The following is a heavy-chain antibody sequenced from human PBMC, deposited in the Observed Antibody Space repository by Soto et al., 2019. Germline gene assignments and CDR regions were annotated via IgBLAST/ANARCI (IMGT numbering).Heavy chain of an antibody. CDR1: GYTFTNYG. V-gene: IGHV1-18*01. CDR3: ASEPILSAWRNIVS. Sequence: QVQLVQYGAEVKKPGASVKVSCKASGYTFTNYGISWVRQAPGQGLEWLGWISTFHGNTDYAKNHQGRVTITTDTATSMSYLELSILRSDDTAIYYCASEPILSAWRNIVSWGQGPLVTVPS. CDR2: ISTFHGNT. D-gene: IGHD3-3*01. J-gene: IGHJ4*02.